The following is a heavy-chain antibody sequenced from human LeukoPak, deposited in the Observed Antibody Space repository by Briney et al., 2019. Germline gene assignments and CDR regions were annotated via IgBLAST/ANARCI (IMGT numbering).Heavy chain of an antibody. CDR3: ATVVVINSRLWYFDV. CDR2: IHPGDSDT. CDR1: GYSFTSYW. D-gene: IGHD2-21*01. Sequence: GESLKISCKGSGYSFTSYWIGWVRQMLGRGLEWMGLIHPGDSDTRYSPPFQGQVTISVDKSISTAYLQWSSLTASDTAMYYCATVVVINSRLWYFDVWGRGTLVTVSS. J-gene: IGHJ2*01. V-gene: IGHV5-51*01.